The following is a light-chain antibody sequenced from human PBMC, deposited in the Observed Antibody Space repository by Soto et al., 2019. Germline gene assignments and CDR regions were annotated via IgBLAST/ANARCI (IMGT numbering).Light chain of an antibody. Sequence: DIQLTQSPSSLSASAGDRVTITCRATQTIRSSLNWYQQKPGKAPKLLLYAASSLQSGVPSRFSGSGSGTDFTLTISTLQPEDFATYYCQQSYSSPLTVGGGTKVDIK. CDR1: QTIRSS. CDR3: QQSYSSPLT. CDR2: AAS. V-gene: IGKV1-39*01. J-gene: IGKJ4*01.